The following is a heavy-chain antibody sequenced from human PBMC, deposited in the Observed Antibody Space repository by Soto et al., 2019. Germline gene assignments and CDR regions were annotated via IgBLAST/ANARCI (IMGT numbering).Heavy chain of an antibody. V-gene: IGHV1-46*01. J-gene: IGHJ2*01. Sequence: ASVKVSCKASRYLFASHNIHWVREAPGQGLEWMGEINPRSGNAGYDQKFQGRVTMTSDTSTTTVYMTVSSLRSDDTAVYYCARIAGPGLTYFDLWGR. CDR2: INPRSGNA. CDR1: RYLFASHN. D-gene: IGHD6-13*01. CDR3: ARIAGPGLTYFDL.